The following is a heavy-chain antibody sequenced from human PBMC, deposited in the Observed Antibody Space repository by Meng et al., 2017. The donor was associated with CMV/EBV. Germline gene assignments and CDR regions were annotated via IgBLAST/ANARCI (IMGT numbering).Heavy chain of an antibody. CDR3: ARGPTYYYYYGMDV. V-gene: IGHV3-48*03. CDR2: ISSGGSTI. J-gene: IGHJ6*02. Sequence: LSLTCAASGFTFSHYEMNWVRQAPGKGLEWVSYISSGGSTIYYADSVKGRFTISRDNAKKSLYLQMNSLRAEDTAVYYCARGPTYYYYYGMDVWGQGTTVTVSS. CDR1: GFTFSHYE.